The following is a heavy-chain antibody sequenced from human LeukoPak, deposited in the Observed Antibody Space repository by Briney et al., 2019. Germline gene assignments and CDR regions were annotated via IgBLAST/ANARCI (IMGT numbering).Heavy chain of an antibody. D-gene: IGHD3-22*01. Sequence: GGSLRLSCAASGFTFSSYSMNWVRQAPGKGLEWVSSISSSSSYIYYADSVKGRFTISRDNAKNSLYLQMNSLRAEDTAVYYCARDLSFAQSYYYDSSGDWGQGTLVTVSS. V-gene: IGHV3-21*01. CDR3: ARDLSFAQSYYYDSSGD. CDR1: GFTFSSYS. J-gene: IGHJ4*02. CDR2: ISSSSSYI.